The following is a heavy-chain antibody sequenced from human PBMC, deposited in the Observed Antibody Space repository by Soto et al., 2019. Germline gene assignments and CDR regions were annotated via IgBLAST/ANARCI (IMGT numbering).Heavy chain of an antibody. CDR2: TRNKANSYNT. Sequence: EVQLVESGGGLVQPGGSLRLSCAASGFTFSDYYMDWVRQVPGKGLEWLGRTRNKANSYNTEYVASVKGRFIISRDGSKDSMCLQMNSLKTEDTAVYYCARDTGGSYDYWGQGVLVTVSS. D-gene: IGHD1-26*01. CDR3: ARDTGGSYDY. V-gene: IGHV3-72*01. CDR1: GFTFSDYY. J-gene: IGHJ4*02.